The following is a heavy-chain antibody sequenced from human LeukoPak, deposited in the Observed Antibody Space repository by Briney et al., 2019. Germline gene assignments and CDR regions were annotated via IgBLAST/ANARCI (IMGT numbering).Heavy chain of an antibody. Sequence: SGPTLVNPAQTLTLTCTFSGFSLSTSGVGVGWIRQPPGKALEWLALIYWNDDKRYSPSLKSRLTITKDTSKNQVVLTITNMDPVDTATYYCAHSSSWYRAYYYGMDVWGQGTTVTVSS. J-gene: IGHJ6*02. CDR1: GFSLSTSGVG. CDR2: IYWNDDK. V-gene: IGHV2-5*01. CDR3: AHSSSWYRAYYYGMDV. D-gene: IGHD6-13*01.